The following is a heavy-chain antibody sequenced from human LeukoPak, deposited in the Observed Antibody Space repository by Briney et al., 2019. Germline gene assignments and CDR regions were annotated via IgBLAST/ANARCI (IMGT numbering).Heavy chain of an antibody. V-gene: IGHV3-48*03. Sequence: PGGSLRLSCAASGFTFSSYEMNWVRQAPGKGLERVSYISSSGSTIYYADSVKGRFTISRDNSKNTLYLQMNSLRAEDTAVYYCAKQGVGLGYWGQGTLVTVSS. D-gene: IGHD1/OR15-1a*01. CDR2: ISSSGSTI. CDR3: AKQGVGLGY. J-gene: IGHJ4*02. CDR1: GFTFSSYE.